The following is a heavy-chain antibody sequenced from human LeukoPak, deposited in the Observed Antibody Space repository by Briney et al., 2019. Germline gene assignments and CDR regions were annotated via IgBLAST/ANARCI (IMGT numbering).Heavy chain of an antibody. D-gene: IGHD3-10*01. J-gene: IGHJ6*02. V-gene: IGHV1-18*01. CDR2: ISAYNGNT. Sequence: ASVKVSCKASGYTFTSYGISWVRQAPGQGLEWMGWISAYNGNTNYAQKLQGRVTMTTDTSTSTAYMELRSLRSDDTAVYYCARVINTGNYYYYGMDVRGQGTTVTVSS. CDR1: GYTFTSYG. CDR3: ARVINTGNYYYYGMDV.